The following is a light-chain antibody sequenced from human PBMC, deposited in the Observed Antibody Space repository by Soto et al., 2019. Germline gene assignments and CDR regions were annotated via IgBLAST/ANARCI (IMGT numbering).Light chain of an antibody. J-gene: IGLJ2*01. Sequence: QSALTQPASVSRSPGQSITISCTGTSSDVGGYNYVSWYQQYSGKAPKLMIYEVSNRPSGVSNRFSGSKSGNTASLTISGLQAEDEAGYYCSSYTSSSLVFGGGTKLTVL. CDR2: EVS. CDR1: SSDVGGYNY. CDR3: SSYTSSSLV. V-gene: IGLV2-14*01.